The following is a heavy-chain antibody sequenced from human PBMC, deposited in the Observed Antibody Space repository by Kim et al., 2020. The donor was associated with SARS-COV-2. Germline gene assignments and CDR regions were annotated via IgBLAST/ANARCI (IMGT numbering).Heavy chain of an antibody. J-gene: IGHJ3*02. CDR3: TTDQDYYDTDAFDI. Sequence: GSLRLSCAASGFTFSNAWMSWVRQAPGKGLEWVGRIKSKTDGGTTDYAAPVKGRFTISRDDSKNTLYLQMNSLKTEDTAVYYCTTDQDYYDTDAFDIWGQGTMVTVSS. CDR1: GFTFSNAW. D-gene: IGHD3-22*01. CDR2: IKSKTDGGTT. V-gene: IGHV3-15*01.